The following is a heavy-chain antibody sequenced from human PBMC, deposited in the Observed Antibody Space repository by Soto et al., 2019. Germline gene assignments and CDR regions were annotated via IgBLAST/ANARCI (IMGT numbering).Heavy chain of an antibody. CDR1: GGTFSSYA. Sequence: EASVKVSCKASGGTFSSYAISWVRQAPGQGLEWMGGIIPIFGTANYAQKFQGRVTITADESTSLAYMELSSLRSEDTAVYYCARGPTTVTTPHYYYGMDVWGQGTTVTVSS. CDR3: ARGPTTVTTPHYYYGMDV. J-gene: IGHJ6*02. D-gene: IGHD4-17*01. V-gene: IGHV1-69*13. CDR2: IIPIFGTA.